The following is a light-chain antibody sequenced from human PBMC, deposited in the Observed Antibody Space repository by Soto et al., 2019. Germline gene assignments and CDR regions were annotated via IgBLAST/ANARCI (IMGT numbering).Light chain of an antibody. CDR3: QYYGNSPKLT. CDR1: QSVSSSY. J-gene: IGKJ4*01. V-gene: IGKV3-20*01. Sequence: EVELTQSPGTLSLSPGERATLSCRASQSVSSSYLAWYQQKPGQAPRLLIYGASSSVTGFPDRFSGTGSGTDFILTKSRLQPVIFAVYYCQYYGNSPKLTCGGGTKVEIK. CDR2: GAS.